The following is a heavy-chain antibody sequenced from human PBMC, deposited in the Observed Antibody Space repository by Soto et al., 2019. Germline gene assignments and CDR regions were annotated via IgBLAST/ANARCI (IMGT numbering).Heavy chain of an antibody. CDR2: ISRDGGTK. Sequence: QVQLVESGGGVVQPGRSLRLSCAVSGFTVSTYGMHWVRQAPGKGLEWVVVISRDGGTKYYADSVKGRFTISRDNSRNTLFLEMNSLRGGDMAVYYCSGEVASGYWGQGTLVTVSS. J-gene: IGHJ4*02. V-gene: IGHV3-30*03. CDR1: GFTVSTYG. D-gene: IGHD2-21*01. CDR3: SGEVASGY.